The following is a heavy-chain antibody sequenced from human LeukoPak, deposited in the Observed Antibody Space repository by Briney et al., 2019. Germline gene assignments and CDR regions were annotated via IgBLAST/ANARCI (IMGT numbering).Heavy chain of an antibody. CDR3: ARAYGGNSGYYFDY. V-gene: IGHV4-34*01. D-gene: IGHD4-23*01. Sequence: PSETLSLTCAVYGGSFSGYYWSWIRQPPGKGLEWIGEINHSGSTNYNPSLKSRVTISVDTSKNQFSLKLSSVTAADTAVYYCARAYGGNSGYYFDYWGQGTLVTVSS. CDR1: GGSFSGYY. J-gene: IGHJ4*02. CDR2: INHSGST.